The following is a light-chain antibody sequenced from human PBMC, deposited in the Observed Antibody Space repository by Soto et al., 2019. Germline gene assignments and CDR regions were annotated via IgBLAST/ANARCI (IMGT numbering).Light chain of an antibody. Sequence: DIQMTQSPSTRSASVGDTVTVTCRASQSVSGWLAWYQQKPGEAPKLLIYDASAVPRGGPSRFSGSGSATKFTLTIASLQPDDFATYYCQQYETFSGTFGPGTKVDIK. V-gene: IGKV1-5*01. CDR2: DAS. CDR3: QQYETFSGT. J-gene: IGKJ1*01. CDR1: QSVSGW.